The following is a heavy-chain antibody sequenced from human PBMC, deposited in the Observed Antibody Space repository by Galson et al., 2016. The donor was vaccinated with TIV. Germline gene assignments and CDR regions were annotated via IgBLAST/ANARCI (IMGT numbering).Heavy chain of an antibody. J-gene: IGHJ6*02. V-gene: IGHV3-53*01. CDR1: GFTVSGTS. D-gene: IGHD2-8*01. CDR3: ARLPGYCANGVCFGDYSYGLDV. CDR2: IYSAGNT. Sequence: SLRLSCAGSGFTVSGTSMSWVRQAPGKGLEWVSLIYSAGNTFYADSVKGRFTLSRDNSKNTVYLQISSLRVEDTAMYYCARLPGYCANGVCFGDYSYGLDVWGQGTTVTVSS.